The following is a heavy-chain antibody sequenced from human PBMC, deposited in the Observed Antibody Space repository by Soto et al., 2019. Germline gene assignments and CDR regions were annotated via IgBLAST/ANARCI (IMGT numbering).Heavy chain of an antibody. D-gene: IGHD6-19*01. CDR1: GGTFSIYA. CDR3: ASNYPGIAVAGTGYYYGMGV. Sequence: SVKVSCKASGGTFSIYAISCVLQSPVQWREGMGGIIPIFGTANYAQKFQGRVTITADESTSTAYMELSSLRSEDTAVYYCASNYPGIAVAGTGYYYGMGVWGQGTTVTVSS. J-gene: IGHJ6*02. V-gene: IGHV1-69*13. CDR2: IIPIFGTA.